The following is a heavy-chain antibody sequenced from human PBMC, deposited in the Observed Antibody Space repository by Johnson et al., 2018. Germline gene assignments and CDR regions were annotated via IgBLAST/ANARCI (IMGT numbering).Heavy chain of an antibody. CDR2: IKNDGSST. J-gene: IGHJ4*02. Sequence: VQLQESGGGLVQPGGSLRLSCAASGFTFSIYWLYWVRQAPGKGLVWVSRIKNDGSSTGYADSVQGRFTISRDNARNTLYLQMNSLRAEDTAVYYCASGLSLGYWGRGTLVTVSS. V-gene: IGHV3-74*01. CDR3: ASGLSLGY. CDR1: GFTFSIYW.